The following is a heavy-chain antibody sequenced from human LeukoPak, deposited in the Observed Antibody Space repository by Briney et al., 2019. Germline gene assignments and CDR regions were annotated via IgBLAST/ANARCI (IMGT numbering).Heavy chain of an antibody. V-gene: IGHV3-11*01. CDR3: ARRGYYDSSGYYYVEGIYY. D-gene: IGHD3-22*01. Sequence: GGSLRLSCAASGFTFSDYYMSWIRQAPGKGLEWVSYISSSGSTIYYADSVKGRFTISRDNAKNSLYPQMNSLRAEDTAVYYCARRGYYDSSGYYYVEGIYYWGQGTLVTVSS. CDR2: ISSSGSTI. CDR1: GFTFSDYY. J-gene: IGHJ4*02.